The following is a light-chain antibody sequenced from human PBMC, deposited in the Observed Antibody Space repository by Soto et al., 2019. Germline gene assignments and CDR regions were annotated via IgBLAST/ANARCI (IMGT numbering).Light chain of an antibody. Sequence: EMVMTQSPATLSVSPGARATLSCRASQSVSSNLAWYQQKPGQAPRLLIYGASSRATGIPDRFSGSGSGTDFTLTISRLEPEDFAVYYCQQYGSSPLWTFGQGTKVDIK. V-gene: IGKV3-20*01. CDR2: GAS. J-gene: IGKJ1*01. CDR1: QSVSSN. CDR3: QQYGSSPLWT.